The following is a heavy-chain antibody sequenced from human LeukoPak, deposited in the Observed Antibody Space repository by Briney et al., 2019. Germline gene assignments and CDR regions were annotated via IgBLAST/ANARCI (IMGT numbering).Heavy chain of an antibody. CDR2: IYTSGST. CDR1: GGPISSGSYY. D-gene: IGHD3-22*01. V-gene: IGHV4-61*02. J-gene: IGHJ1*01. Sequence: PSQTLSLTCTVSGGPISSGSYYWSWIRQPAGKGLEWIGRIYTSGSTNYNPSLKSRVTISVDTSKNQFSLKLSSVTAADTAVYYCAAGGGYYYDSSGQYFQHWGQGTLVTVSS. CDR3: AAGGGYYYDSSGQYFQH.